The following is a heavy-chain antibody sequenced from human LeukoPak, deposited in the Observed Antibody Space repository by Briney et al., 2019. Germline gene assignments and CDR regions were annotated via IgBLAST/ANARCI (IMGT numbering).Heavy chain of an antibody. V-gene: IGHV3-33*01. Sequence: GRSLRLSCAPSGFTFSSYGMHWVRQAPGKGLEWVAVIWYDGSNKYYADSVKGRFTISRDNSKNTLYLQMNSLRAEDTAVYYCARESITMVRGVLLFDYWGQGTLVTVSS. CDR1: GFTFSSYG. CDR2: IWYDGSNK. J-gene: IGHJ4*02. CDR3: ARESITMVRGVLLFDY. D-gene: IGHD3-10*01.